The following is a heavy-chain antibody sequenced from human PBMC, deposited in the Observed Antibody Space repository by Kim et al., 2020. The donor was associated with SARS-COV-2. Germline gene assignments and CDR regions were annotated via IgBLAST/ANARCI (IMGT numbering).Heavy chain of an antibody. CDR2: MNPNSGNT. CDR1: GYTFTSYD. D-gene: IGHD2-2*01. Sequence: ASVKVSCKASGYTFTSYDINWVRQATGQGLEWMGWMNPNSGNTGYAQKFQGRVTMTRNTSISTAYMELSSLRSEDTAVYYCARDIVVVPAAASSDYYGMDVWGQGTTVTVSS. J-gene: IGHJ6*02. CDR3: ARDIVVVPAAASSDYYGMDV. V-gene: IGHV1-8*01.